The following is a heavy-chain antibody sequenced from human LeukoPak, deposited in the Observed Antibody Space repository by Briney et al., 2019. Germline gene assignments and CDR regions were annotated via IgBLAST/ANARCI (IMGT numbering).Heavy chain of an antibody. CDR3: ARYDYRFDY. J-gene: IGHJ4*02. V-gene: IGHV4-34*01. Sequence: SETLSLTCAVYGGSFSGYYWSWIRQPPGKGLEWIGEINHSGSTNYNPSLKSRVTISVDTSKNQFSLKLSSVTAADTAVYYCARYDYRFDYWGQGTLVTVSS. D-gene: IGHD4-11*01. CDR1: GGSFSGYY. CDR2: INHSGST.